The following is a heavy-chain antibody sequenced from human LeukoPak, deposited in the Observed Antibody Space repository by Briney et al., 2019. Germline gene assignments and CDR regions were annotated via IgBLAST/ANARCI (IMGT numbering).Heavy chain of an antibody. CDR3: ARVQGYGSGSFDAFDI. Sequence: ASVKVSCKASGYTFTGYYMHWVRQAPGQGLEWMGWINPNSGGTNYAQKFQGWVTMTRDTSISTAYVELSRLRSDDTAVYYCARVQGYGSGSFDAFDIWGQGTMVTVSS. CDR2: INPNSGGT. J-gene: IGHJ3*02. V-gene: IGHV1-2*04. D-gene: IGHD3-10*01. CDR1: GYTFTGYY.